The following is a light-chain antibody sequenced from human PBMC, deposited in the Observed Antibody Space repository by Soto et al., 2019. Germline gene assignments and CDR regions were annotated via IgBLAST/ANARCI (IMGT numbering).Light chain of an antibody. Sequence: EIVLTQSPGTLSLSPGERATLSCRASQSVSSSYLAWYQQKPSQAPRTLIYGASSRATGIPDRFSGSGSWTVFTLTISILEPEDFAVYYCLQYGSSPYTFGQGTKLEIK. J-gene: IGKJ2*01. V-gene: IGKV3-20*01. CDR3: LQYGSSPYT. CDR2: GAS. CDR1: QSVSSSY.